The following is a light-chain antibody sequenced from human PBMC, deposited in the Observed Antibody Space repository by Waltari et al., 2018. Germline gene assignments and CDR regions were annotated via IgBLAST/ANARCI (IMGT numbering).Light chain of an antibody. J-gene: IGKJ4*01. CDR2: KVS. CDR1: QSRVHSDGNTY. V-gene: IGKV2-24*01. CDR3: MQSTQFRT. Sequence: EIVMTQTPLSSPVTLGQPASIPCRSSQSRVHSDGNTYLSWLHQRPGQPPRLLIYKVSNRVSGVPDRVSGSGAGTDFTLKISRVTAEDVGIYYCMQSTQFRTFGGGTRVEIK.